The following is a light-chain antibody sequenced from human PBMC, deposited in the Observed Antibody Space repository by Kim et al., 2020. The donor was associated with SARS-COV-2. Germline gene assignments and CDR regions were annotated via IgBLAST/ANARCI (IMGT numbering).Light chain of an antibody. V-gene: IGLV3-21*04. CDR2: YAS. CDR1: SIGSKS. Sequence: PGRPASISCGGNSIGSKSVHWDQQRSGQAPVLVISYASDRPSGIPERFSGSNSGNTATLTISRVEAGDEAGYYCQVWDSSSDHRVVFGGGTQLTVL. CDR3: QVWDSSSDHRVV. J-gene: IGLJ2*01.